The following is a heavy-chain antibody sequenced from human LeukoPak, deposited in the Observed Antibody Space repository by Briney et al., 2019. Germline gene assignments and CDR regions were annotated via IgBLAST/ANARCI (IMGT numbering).Heavy chain of an antibody. V-gene: IGHV1-8*02. D-gene: IGHD3-10*01. CDR3: ARFMVRGVISP. CDR2: MNPNSGNT. Sequence: ASVKVSCKASGYTFTSYYMHWVRQATGQGLEWMGWMNPNSGNTGYAQKFQGRVTMTRNTSISTAYMELSSLRSEDTAVYYCARFMVRGVISPWGQGILVTVSS. J-gene: IGHJ5*02. CDR1: GYTFTSYY.